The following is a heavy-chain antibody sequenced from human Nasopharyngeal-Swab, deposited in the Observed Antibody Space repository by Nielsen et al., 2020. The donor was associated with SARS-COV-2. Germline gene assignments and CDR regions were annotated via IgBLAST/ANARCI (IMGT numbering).Heavy chain of an antibody. CDR3: ARQENYDYVWGSYRLNWFDP. CDR2: INHSGST. J-gene: IGHJ5*02. V-gene: IGHV4-34*01. D-gene: IGHD3-16*02. Sequence: RQAPGKGLEWIGEINHSGSTNYNPSLKSRVTISVDTPKNQISLKLSSVTAADTAVYYCARQENYDYVWGSYRLNWFDPWGQGTLVTVSS.